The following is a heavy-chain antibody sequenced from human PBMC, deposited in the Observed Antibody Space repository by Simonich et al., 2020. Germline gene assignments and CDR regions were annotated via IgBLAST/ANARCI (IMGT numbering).Heavy chain of an antibody. V-gene: IGHV1-2*02. Sequence: QVQLVQSGAEGQKPGASVKVSCHASGYTFTGYYMHWVRQAPGQGLEWMGWNNPSSGGTNYAQKFQGRVTMTRDTSISTAYMELSRLRSDDTAVYYCARGRLTGDKGAFDIWGQGTMVTVSS. D-gene: IGHD7-27*01. CDR2: NNPSSGGT. CDR1: GYTFTGYY. J-gene: IGHJ3*02. CDR3: ARGRLTGDKGAFDI.